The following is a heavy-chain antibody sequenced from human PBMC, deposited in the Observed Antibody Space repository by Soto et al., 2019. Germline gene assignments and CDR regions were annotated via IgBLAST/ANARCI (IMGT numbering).Heavy chain of an antibody. Sequence: QVQLQQWGAGLLKPSETVSLSCAVYGGSFSASYWGWVRQPPGKGLEWIGEINLTGRTNYNPSLKSRVTMSVDTSKNQFFLSLRSATAADTAVYYCARVDRSGHYYGRALGVWGQGTMVSVSS. V-gene: IGHV4-34*01. CDR1: GGSFSASY. D-gene: IGHD3-22*01. J-gene: IGHJ3*01. CDR3: ARVDRSGHYYGRALGV. CDR2: INLTGRT.